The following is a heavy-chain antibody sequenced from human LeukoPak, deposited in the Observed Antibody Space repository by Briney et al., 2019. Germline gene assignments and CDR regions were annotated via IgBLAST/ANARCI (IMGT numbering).Heavy chain of an antibody. CDR3: AKVDVAIVPSTNFDF. J-gene: IGHJ4*02. D-gene: IGHD2/OR15-2a*01. V-gene: IGHV4-4*07. Sequence: SETLSLTCTVSGGSISSYYWSWIRQPAGKGLEWIGRIYTSGSTNYNPSLKSRVTISVDTSKNQFSLKLNSVTVADTAVYYCAKVDVAIVPSTNFDFWGQGTLVTVSS. CDR2: IYTSGST. CDR1: GGSISSYY.